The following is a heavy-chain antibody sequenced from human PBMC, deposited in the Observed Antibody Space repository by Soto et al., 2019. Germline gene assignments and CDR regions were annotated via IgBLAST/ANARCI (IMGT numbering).Heavy chain of an antibody. J-gene: IGHJ5*02. D-gene: IGHD4-17*01. Sequence: GGSLRLSCAASGFTVSTNHMSWVRQAPGKGLEWVSGIYNDGRTFYADSVKGRFTISRDNSKNTLFLQMDSLRAEDTAVYYCARASGPGVPTVWFDPWGQGTLVTVSS. CDR1: GFTVSTNH. CDR3: ARASGPGVPTVWFDP. V-gene: IGHV3-66*01. CDR2: IYNDGRT.